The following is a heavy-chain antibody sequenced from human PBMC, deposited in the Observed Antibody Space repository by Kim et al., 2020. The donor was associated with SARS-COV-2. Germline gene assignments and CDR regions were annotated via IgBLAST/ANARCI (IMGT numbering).Heavy chain of an antibody. CDR1: GFTLRSYW. CDR2: IKQDGSEK. V-gene: IGHV3-7*01. Sequence: GGSLRLSCAAHGFTLRSYWMTWVRQTPGKGLEWVVNIKQDGSEKYHVDSVKGRFTISRDNAKNSLYLQMNSLRGEDTAVYYCARDAAVAGTDGLDIWGQGTMVTVSS. J-gene: IGHJ3*02. D-gene: IGHD6-19*01. CDR3: ARDAAVAGTDGLDI.